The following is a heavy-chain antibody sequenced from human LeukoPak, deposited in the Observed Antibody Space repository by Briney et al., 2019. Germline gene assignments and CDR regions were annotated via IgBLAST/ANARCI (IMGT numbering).Heavy chain of an antibody. Sequence: GGSLRPSCAASGFTFSSYAMSWVRQAPGKGLEWVSGISGSGGSTYYADSVKGRFTITRDNSKNTLYLQMNSLRAEDTAVYYCAKGSSSGSFSVFDYWGQGTLVPVSS. CDR3: AKGSSSGSFSVFDY. D-gene: IGHD3-10*01. V-gene: IGHV3-23*01. J-gene: IGHJ4*02. CDR1: GFTFSSYA. CDR2: ISGSGGST.